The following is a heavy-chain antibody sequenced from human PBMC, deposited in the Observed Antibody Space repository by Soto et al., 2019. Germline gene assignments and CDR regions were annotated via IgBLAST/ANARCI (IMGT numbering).Heavy chain of an antibody. J-gene: IGHJ4*02. CDR3: AATGYTYGYHFDH. CDR2: IDPSDSST. Sequence: PGESLKISCKASGYTFTSYWITWVRQMPGRGLEWMGRIDPSDSSTNYSPSFQGHVTISTDKSITTAHLQWSSLKVSDTAMCYCAATGYTYGYHFDHWGQGTQVTVSS. CDR1: GYTFTSYW. D-gene: IGHD5-18*01. V-gene: IGHV5-10-1*01.